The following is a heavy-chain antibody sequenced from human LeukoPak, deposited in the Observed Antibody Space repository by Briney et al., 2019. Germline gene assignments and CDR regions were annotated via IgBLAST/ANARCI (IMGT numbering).Heavy chain of an antibody. J-gene: IGHJ6*02. CDR2: ISAGGAGT. CDR3: AKAGYSSGRKYGMDV. Sequence: GGSLRLSCAASGFTFSSYAMNWVRQAPGKRLEWVSTISAGGAGTYYADSVKGRFTISRDNTKNTLYVQMNSLRVEDTAVYYCAKAGYSSGRKYGMDVWGQGTTVTVSS. CDR1: GFTFSSYA. V-gene: IGHV3-23*01. D-gene: IGHD6-19*01.